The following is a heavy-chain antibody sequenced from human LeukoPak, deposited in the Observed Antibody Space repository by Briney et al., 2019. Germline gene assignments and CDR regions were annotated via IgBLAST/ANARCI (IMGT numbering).Heavy chain of an antibody. J-gene: IGHJ6*02. CDR1: GYTFTSYG. D-gene: IGHD4-23*01. CDR2: ISAYNGNT. Sequence: ASVKVSCKASGYTFTSYGISWVRQAPGQGLEWMGWISAYNGNTNYAQKFQGRVTITADKSTSTAYMELSSLRSEDTAVYYCARDLVVTPFRYYYGMDVWGQGTTVTVSS. V-gene: IGHV1-18*01. CDR3: ARDLVVTPFRYYYGMDV.